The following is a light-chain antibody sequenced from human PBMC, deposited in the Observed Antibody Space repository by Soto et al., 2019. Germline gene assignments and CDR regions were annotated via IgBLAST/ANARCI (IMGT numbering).Light chain of an antibody. CDR1: SSDIGGYDY. CDR3: TSYASGSSHVV. CDR2: DVN. Sequence: QSALTQPASVSGSPGQSITLSCTGTSSDIGGYDYVSWYQRHPGKAPKLIIYDVNNRPSGVSNRFSGSKSGNTASLTISGLQAEDEADYYFTSYASGSSHVVFGGGTKLTV. V-gene: IGLV2-14*01. J-gene: IGLJ2*01.